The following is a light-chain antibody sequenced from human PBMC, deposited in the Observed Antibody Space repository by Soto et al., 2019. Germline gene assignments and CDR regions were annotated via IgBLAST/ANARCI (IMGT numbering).Light chain of an antibody. CDR2: GAS. Sequence: EVVLTQSPATLSVSPGERVTLSCRASQSVTSNLAWYQQKPGQAPRLLIYGASTRATGVPARFSGSGSGTEFTLTVSSLQSEDFAVYYCQQYNNWPPHMYTFGQGTKVDIK. CDR3: QQYNNWPPHMYT. V-gene: IGKV3-15*01. J-gene: IGKJ2*01. CDR1: QSVTSN.